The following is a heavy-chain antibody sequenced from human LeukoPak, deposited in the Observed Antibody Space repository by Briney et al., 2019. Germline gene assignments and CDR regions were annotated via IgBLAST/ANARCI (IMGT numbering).Heavy chain of an antibody. Sequence: GGSLRLSCAASGFTFSSYSMNWVRQAPGKGLEWVSSISSSSSYIYYADSVEGRFTISRDNAKNSLYLQMNSLRAEDTAVYYCARDFSPYCGGDCYFDAFDMWGQGTVVTVSS. CDR2: ISSSSSYI. V-gene: IGHV3-21*01. J-gene: IGHJ3*02. CDR3: ARDFSPYCGGDCYFDAFDM. D-gene: IGHD2-21*01. CDR1: GFTFSSYS.